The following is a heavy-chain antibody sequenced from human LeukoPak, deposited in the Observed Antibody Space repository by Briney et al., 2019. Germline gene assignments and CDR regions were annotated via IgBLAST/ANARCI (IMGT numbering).Heavy chain of an antibody. CDR1: GFTFSTYG. D-gene: IGHD6-13*01. Sequence: GGSLRLSCAASGFTFSTYGMHWVRQAPGKGLEWVAVTSYDGRSKFYADSVKGRFTISRDNSKNTLYLQMNSLRAEDTAVYYCAKKGESGYSTSWSVDYWGQGTLVTVSS. CDR2: TSYDGRSK. J-gene: IGHJ4*02. V-gene: IGHV3-30*18. CDR3: AKKGESGYSTSWSVDY.